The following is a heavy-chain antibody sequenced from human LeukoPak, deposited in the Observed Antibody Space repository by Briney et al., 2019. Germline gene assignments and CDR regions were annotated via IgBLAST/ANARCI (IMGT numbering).Heavy chain of an antibody. Sequence: PGGSLRLSCAASGFTFSDHCMDWVRQAPGKGLEWVGRIRNKANSYSTEYAASVKGRFTISRDDSKNSVYLQMNSLKTEDTAVYCCARGGSWAPLDVWGQGTTVTVSS. J-gene: IGHJ6*02. CDR2: IRNKANSYST. V-gene: IGHV3-72*01. CDR3: ARGGSWAPLDV. CDR1: GFTFSDHC. D-gene: IGHD3-16*01.